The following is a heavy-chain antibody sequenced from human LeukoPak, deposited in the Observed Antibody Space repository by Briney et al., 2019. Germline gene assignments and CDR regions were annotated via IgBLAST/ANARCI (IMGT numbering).Heavy chain of an antibody. CDR1: GGSISCGDYY. D-gene: IGHD3-22*01. CDR2: IYYSGST. CDR3: AREWLLESIDY. V-gene: IGHV4-30-4*08. Sequence: PSETLSLTCTVSGGSISCGDYYWSWIRQPPGKGLEWIGYIYYSGSTYYNPSLKSRVTISVDTSKNQFSLKLSSVTAADTAVYYCAREWLLESIDYWGQGTLVTVSS. J-gene: IGHJ4*02.